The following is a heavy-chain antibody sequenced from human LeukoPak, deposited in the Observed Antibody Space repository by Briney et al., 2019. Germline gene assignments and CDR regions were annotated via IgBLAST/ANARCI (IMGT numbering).Heavy chain of an antibody. CDR1: GFTFSSYA. CDR3: AREGDVVVPAAPAWFDP. J-gene: IGHJ5*02. V-gene: IGHV3-23*01. Sequence: GGSLRLSCAASGFTFSSYAMSWVRQAPGKGLEWVSAISGSGGSTYYADSVKGRFTISRDNSKNTLYLQMNSLRAEDTAVYYCAREGDVVVPAAPAWFDPWGQGTLVTVSS. CDR2: ISGSGGST. D-gene: IGHD2-2*01.